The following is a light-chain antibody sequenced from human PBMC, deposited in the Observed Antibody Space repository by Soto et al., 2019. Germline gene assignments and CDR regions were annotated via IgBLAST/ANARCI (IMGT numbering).Light chain of an antibody. V-gene: IGKV1-27*01. CDR1: QGISNY. CDR2: AAS. CDR3: QKYDSAPRT. J-gene: IGKJ1*01. Sequence: DIQLTHSPSSLSATVGDRVTITCRASQGISNYLAWYQQKPGKVPKLLIYAASTLESGVPSRFSGSGSGTDFILTISSLQPEDVATYYCQKYDSAPRTFGQGTKVDIK.